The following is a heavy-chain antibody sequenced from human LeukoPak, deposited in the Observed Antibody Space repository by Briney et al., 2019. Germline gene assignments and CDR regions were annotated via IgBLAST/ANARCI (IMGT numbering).Heavy chain of an antibody. D-gene: IGHD6-13*01. J-gene: IGHJ4*02. Sequence: GRSLRLSCAASGFTFDDYAMHWVRQAPGKGLEWVSGISWNSGSIGYADSVKGRFTISRDNAKNSLYLQMNSLRAEDTAVYYCARDGAAAGWETYYFDYWGQGTLVTVSS. CDR1: GFTFDDYA. CDR3: ARDGAAAGWETYYFDY. CDR2: ISWNSGSI. V-gene: IGHV3-9*01.